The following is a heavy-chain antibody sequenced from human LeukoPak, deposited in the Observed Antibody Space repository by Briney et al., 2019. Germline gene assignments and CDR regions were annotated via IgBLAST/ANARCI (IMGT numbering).Heavy chain of an antibody. CDR3: ATENSSSRLNSYYYCMDV. Sequence: ASVTVSCKVSGYTLTELSMQWVRQAPGKGLEWMGGFYPEDAETIYAQKFQGRVTMTEDTSTDTAYMELSSLRSEDTAVYYCATENSSSRLNSYYYCMDVWGQGTTVTVSS. J-gene: IGHJ6*02. D-gene: IGHD6-13*01. V-gene: IGHV1-24*01. CDR1: GYTLTELS. CDR2: FYPEDAET.